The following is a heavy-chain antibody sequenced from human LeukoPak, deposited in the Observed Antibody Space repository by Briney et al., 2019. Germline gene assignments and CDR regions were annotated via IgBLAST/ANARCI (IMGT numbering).Heavy chain of an antibody. CDR2: IYYSGST. J-gene: IGHJ6*04. Sequence: KPSETLSLTCTVSGGSISSYYWSWIRQPPGKGLEWIGYIYYSGSTNYNPSLKSRVTISVDTSKNQFSLKLSSVSAADTAVYYCARAPPRMDVWGKGTPVTVPS. CDR3: ARAPPRMDV. V-gene: IGHV4-59*01. CDR1: GGSISSYY.